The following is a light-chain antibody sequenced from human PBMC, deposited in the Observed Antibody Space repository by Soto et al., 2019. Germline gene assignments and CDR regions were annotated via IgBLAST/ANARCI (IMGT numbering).Light chain of an antibody. CDR1: SSDVGGYEY. Sequence: QSALTQPRSVSGSPGQSVTISCTGTSSDVGGYEYVSWYQQDQGKAPQLMIYDVNKRPSGVPDRFSGSKSGNTASLTISGLQAEDETDYYCCSYAGSYTGVFGGGTQLTVL. V-gene: IGLV2-11*01. CDR2: DVN. CDR3: CSYAGSYTGV. J-gene: IGLJ3*02.